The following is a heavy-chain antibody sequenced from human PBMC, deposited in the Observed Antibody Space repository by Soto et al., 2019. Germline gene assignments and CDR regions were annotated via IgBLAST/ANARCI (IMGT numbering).Heavy chain of an antibody. V-gene: IGHV3-21*01. CDR3: ARYRWELLSYYYGMDV. D-gene: IGHD1-26*01. CDR2: ISSSSSYI. CDR1: GFTFSSYS. Sequence: GGSLRLSCAASGFTFSSYSMNWVRQAPGKGLEWVSSISSSSSYIYYADSVKSRFTISRDNAKNSLYLQMNSLRAEDTAVYYCARYRWELLSYYYGMDVWGQGTTVTVSS. J-gene: IGHJ6*02.